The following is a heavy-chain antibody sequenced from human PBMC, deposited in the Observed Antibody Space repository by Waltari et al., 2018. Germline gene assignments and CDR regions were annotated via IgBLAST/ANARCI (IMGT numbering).Heavy chain of an antibody. J-gene: IGHJ4*02. D-gene: IGHD1-26*01. CDR2: INHSGSA. CDR1: KYSIPSRFY. V-gene: IGHV4-38-2*01. CDR3: VRVSGYFDV. Sequence: QVQLQESGPGLVKPSETLSLTCAVSKYSIPSRFYWGWTRLSPGKGLEWIWSINHSGSAYYNPSLKSRVTISVDTSKNHFALKVTSVIAADTAVYYCVRVSGYFDVWGQGILVTVSS.